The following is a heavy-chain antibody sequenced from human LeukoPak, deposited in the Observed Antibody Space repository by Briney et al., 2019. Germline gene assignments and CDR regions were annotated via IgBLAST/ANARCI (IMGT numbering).Heavy chain of an antibody. Sequence: PGESLEISCRGPGYSFTIYWIAWVRQMPGKGLEWMGIIYPGDSDTRYSPSFQGQVTISADKSITTAYLQWSSLKASDTAMYYCARRRDGYNFPDYWGQGTLVTVSS. V-gene: IGHV5-51*01. D-gene: IGHD5-24*01. CDR3: ARRRDGYNFPDY. CDR2: IYPGDSDT. CDR1: GYSFTIYW. J-gene: IGHJ4*02.